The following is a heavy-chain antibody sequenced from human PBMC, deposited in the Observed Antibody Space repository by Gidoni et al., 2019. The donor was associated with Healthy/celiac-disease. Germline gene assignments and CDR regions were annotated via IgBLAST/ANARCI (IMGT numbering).Heavy chain of an antibody. Sequence: QVQLQESGPGLVKPSGTLSLTGAVSGGSISSSNWWSWVRQPPGKGLEWIGEIYHSGSTNYDPSLKSRVTISVDKSKNQFSPKLSSVTAADTAVYYCARAGAYYYDSSGYALFFDYWGQGTLVTVSS. V-gene: IGHV4-4*02. D-gene: IGHD3-22*01. J-gene: IGHJ4*02. CDR3: ARAGAYYYDSSGYALFFDY. CDR2: IYHSGST. CDR1: GGSISSSNW.